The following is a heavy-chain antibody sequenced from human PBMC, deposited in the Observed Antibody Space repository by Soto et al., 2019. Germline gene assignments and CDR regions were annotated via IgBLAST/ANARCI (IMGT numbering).Heavy chain of an antibody. CDR1: GGAFNGYY. V-gene: IGHV4-34*01. D-gene: IGHD3-10*01. CDR2: INHSGSV. J-gene: IGHJ4*02. Sequence: QVHLQQWGAGLLKPSETLSLTCAVNGGAFNGYYWTWIRQPPGKGLEWIGEINHSGSVDYNPSLISRGTISSDTSKKQFSLTLPSVTAADTAVYYCARAGAALVRGSIGGFDYWGQGTLVTVSS. CDR3: ARAGAALVRGSIGGFDY.